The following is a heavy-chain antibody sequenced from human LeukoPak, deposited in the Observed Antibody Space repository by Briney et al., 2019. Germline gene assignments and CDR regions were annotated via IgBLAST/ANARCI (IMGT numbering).Heavy chain of an antibody. CDR3: ARMSLWFGAFDY. CDR2: IYSGGST. D-gene: IGHD3-10*01. V-gene: IGHV3-53*01. CDR1: GGSISSYY. J-gene: IGHJ4*02. Sequence: ETLSLTCTVSGGSISSYYWSWVRQAPGKGLEWVSVIYSGGSTYYADSVKGRFTISRDNSKNTLYLQMNSLRAEDTAVYYCARMSLWFGAFDYWGQGTLVTVSS.